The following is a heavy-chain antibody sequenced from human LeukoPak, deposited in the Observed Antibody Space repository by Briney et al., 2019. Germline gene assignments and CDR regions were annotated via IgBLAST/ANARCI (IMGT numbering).Heavy chain of an antibody. Sequence: HPGGSLRLSCVASEFIFSSHAMIWVRQAPGKGLEWVGHAKQDGSETYYVDSVKGRFTVSRDNVKNSLFLQMNSLRVEDTAMYYCARDLPSSGYWYRDAFDIWGQGTMVTVSS. J-gene: IGHJ3*02. D-gene: IGHD3-22*01. CDR1: EFIFSSHA. V-gene: IGHV3-7*01. CDR2: AKQDGSET. CDR3: ARDLPSSGYWYRDAFDI.